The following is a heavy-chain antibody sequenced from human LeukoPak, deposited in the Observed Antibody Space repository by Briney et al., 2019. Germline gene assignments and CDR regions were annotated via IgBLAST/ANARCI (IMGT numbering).Heavy chain of an antibody. D-gene: IGHD6-19*01. CDR3: ARAAYRPPGYSSGWYWLDY. J-gene: IGHJ4*02. CDR2: IYPGDSDT. CDR1: GYSFTSYW. Sequence: GESLKIACKGSGYSFTSYWIVWLRQMPGKGLEGMGIIYPGDSDTRYSPSFQGQVTISADKSISTAYLQWSSLKDSDTAMYYCARAAYRPPGYSSGWYWLDYWGQGTLVNVSS. V-gene: IGHV5-51*01.